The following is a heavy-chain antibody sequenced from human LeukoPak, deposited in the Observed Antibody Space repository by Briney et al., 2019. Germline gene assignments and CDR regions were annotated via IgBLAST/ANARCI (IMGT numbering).Heavy chain of an antibody. CDR1: GVSISDYH. CDR3: ARKVVRGVICWFDA. CDR2: FSYSGST. D-gene: IGHD3-10*01. Sequence: PSETLSLTCSVSGVSISDYHWIWIRQPPAKGLEWMGYFSYSGSTRYNPSLKSRVTMSVDTSKNQFSLNLSSVIAADTAVYYCARKVVRGVICWFDAWGQGTLVTVSS. J-gene: IGHJ5*02. V-gene: IGHV4-59*08.